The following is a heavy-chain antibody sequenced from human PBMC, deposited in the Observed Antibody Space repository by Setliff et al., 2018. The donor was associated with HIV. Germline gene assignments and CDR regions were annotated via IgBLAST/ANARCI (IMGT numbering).Heavy chain of an antibody. D-gene: IGHD5-12*01. CDR3: ACGDGYRDNDAYYDTGMDV. J-gene: IGHJ6*02. V-gene: IGHV4-59*01. Sequence: SETLSLTCKLSGAPISSYYWNWIRQPPGKGLEWIGYIYNSGYSNSKPALKSRVTISLDTSKNQFSLNLSSVTAADTAVYYCACGDGYRDNDAYYDTGMDVWGQGITVTGAS. CDR2: IYNSGYS. CDR1: GAPISSYY.